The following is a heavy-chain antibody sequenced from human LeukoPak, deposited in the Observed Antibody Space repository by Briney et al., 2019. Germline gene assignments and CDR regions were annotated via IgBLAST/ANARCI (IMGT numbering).Heavy chain of an antibody. CDR2: ISASGDIT. J-gene: IGHJ4*02. V-gene: IGHV3-23*01. CDR3: AKDSLGIPRFDD. Sequence: GSLRLSCAASGFSFGIYAMHWVRQAPGKGLEWVSGISASGDITHAADSVKGRFTISRAGNALYLQMDSLRAEDTAMYYCAKDSLGIPRFDDWGQGTLVTVSS. CDR1: GFSFGIYA. D-gene: IGHD7-27*01.